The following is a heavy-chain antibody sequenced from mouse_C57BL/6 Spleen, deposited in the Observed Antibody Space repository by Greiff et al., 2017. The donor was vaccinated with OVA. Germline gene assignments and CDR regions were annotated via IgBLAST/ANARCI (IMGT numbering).Heavy chain of an antibody. CDR2: IDPENGDT. Sequence: VQLQQSGAELVRPGASVKLSCTASGFNIKDDYMHWVKQRPEQGLEWIGWIDPENGDTEYASKFQGKATITADTSSNTAYLQLSSLTSEDTAVYYCTFITPGVVGAMDYWGQGTSVTVSS. V-gene: IGHV14-4*01. J-gene: IGHJ4*01. CDR3: TFITPGVVGAMDY. D-gene: IGHD1-1*01. CDR1: GFNIKDDY.